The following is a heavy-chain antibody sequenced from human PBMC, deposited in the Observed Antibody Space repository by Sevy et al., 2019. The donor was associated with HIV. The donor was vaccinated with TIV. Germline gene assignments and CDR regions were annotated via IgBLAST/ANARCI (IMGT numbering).Heavy chain of an antibody. J-gene: IGHJ4*02. D-gene: IGHD3-22*01. CDR1: GGSISSYY. V-gene: IGHV4-59*01. Sequence: SETLSLTCTVSGGSISSYYWSWIRQPPGKGLEWIGYIYYSGSTNYNPSLKSRVTISVDTSKNQCSLKLSSVTAADTAVYYCARTSDYYDSSGYYYFPLSFDYWGQRTLVTVSS. CDR2: IYYSGST. CDR3: ARTSDYYDSSGYYYFPLSFDY.